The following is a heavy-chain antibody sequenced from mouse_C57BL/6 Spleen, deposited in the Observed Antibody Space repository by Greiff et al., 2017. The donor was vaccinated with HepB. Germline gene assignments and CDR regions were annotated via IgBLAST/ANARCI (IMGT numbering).Heavy chain of an antibody. CDR2: IYPGDGDT. CDR3: ARTTADRYFDV. CDR1: GYAFSSSW. Sequence: QVQLKESGPELVKPGASVKISCKASGYAFSSSWMNWVKQRPGKGLEWIGRIYPGDGDTNYNGKFKGKATLTADKSSSTAYMQLSSLTSEDSAVYFCARTTADRYFDVWGTGTTVTVSS. D-gene: IGHD1-2*01. V-gene: IGHV1-82*01. J-gene: IGHJ1*03.